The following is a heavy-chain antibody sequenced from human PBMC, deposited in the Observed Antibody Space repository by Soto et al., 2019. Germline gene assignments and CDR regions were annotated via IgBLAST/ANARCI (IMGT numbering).Heavy chain of an antibody. CDR2: IIPIFGTA. CDR3: ARGWGYDSNDYYYAY. CDR1: GGTFSRHA. D-gene: IGHD3-22*01. Sequence: QVQLVQSGAEVMKPGSSVKVSCKASGGTFSRHAISWVRQAPGQGLEWMGGIIPIFGTANHAQKFHGRVTIIADESTSTVYMELSSLRSEDTAMYYCARGWGYDSNDYYYAYWGQGTLVIVSS. V-gene: IGHV1-69*01. J-gene: IGHJ4*02.